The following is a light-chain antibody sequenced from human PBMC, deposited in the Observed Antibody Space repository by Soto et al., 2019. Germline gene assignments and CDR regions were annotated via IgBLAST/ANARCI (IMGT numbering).Light chain of an antibody. Sequence: DIQMTQSPPTLSASVGDTVTITCRASQYISSWLAWYQQKPGKAPNLLIYKASTLESGVPSRFSGSGSGTEFTLTISSLQPDDFATYYCQQYNTYSSFGQGTKLEIK. CDR3: QQYNTYSS. J-gene: IGKJ2*03. CDR2: KAS. V-gene: IGKV1-5*03. CDR1: QYISSW.